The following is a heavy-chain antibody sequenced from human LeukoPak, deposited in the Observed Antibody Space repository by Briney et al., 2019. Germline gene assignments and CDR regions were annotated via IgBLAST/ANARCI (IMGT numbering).Heavy chain of an antibody. Sequence: GGSLRLSCVASGFTFSTYWMTWVRQAPGKGLEWVANIKEDESEKYFVDSVKGRFTISRDNAKNSLYLQMNSLRAEDTAVSYCARRGGSGWFREQDYWGQGTLVTVSS. CDR3: ARRGGSGWFREQDY. J-gene: IGHJ4*02. CDR2: IKEDESEK. D-gene: IGHD3-10*01. CDR1: GFTFSTYW. V-gene: IGHV3-7*01.